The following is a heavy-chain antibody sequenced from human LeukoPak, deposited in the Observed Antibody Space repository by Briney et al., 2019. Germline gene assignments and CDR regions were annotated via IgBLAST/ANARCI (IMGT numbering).Heavy chain of an antibody. J-gene: IGHJ4*02. CDR3: ARSAYYYDSSGYYPFHY. CDR1: GFTFSSNS. Sequence: GGSLRLSCAASGFTFSSNSMNWVRQAPGKGLEWGSSISSSSSYIYYADSVKGRFTISRDNAKNSLYLQMTSLRAEDTAVYYCARSAYYYDSSGYYPFHYWGQGTLVTVSS. D-gene: IGHD3-22*01. V-gene: IGHV3-21*01. CDR2: ISSSSSYI.